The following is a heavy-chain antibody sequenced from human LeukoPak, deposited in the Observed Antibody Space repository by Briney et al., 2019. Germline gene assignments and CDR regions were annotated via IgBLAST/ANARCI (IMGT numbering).Heavy chain of an antibody. CDR2: MNPNSGDT. D-gene: IGHD3-22*01. Sequence: ASVKVSCKASGYTFTTYDLTWVRQATGQGLEWMGWMNPNSGDTGYAQKSQGGVTLTRDTSISTAYMELSSLRSEDTAVYYCARGFSDYDGSDYAFSYYWGQGTLVTVSS. CDR3: ARGFSDYDGSDYAFSYY. J-gene: IGHJ4*02. CDR1: GYTFTTYD. V-gene: IGHV1-8*01.